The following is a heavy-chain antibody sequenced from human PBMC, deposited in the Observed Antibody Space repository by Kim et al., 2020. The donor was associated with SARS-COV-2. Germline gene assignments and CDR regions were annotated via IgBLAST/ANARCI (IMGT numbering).Heavy chain of an antibody. CDR1: GGSFSGYY. CDR2: INHSGST. CDR3: ARGTRQWLVRGPYYYYMD. V-gene: IGHV4-34*01. Sequence: SETLSLTCAVYGGSFSGYYWSWIRQPPGKGLEWIGEINHSGSTNYNPSLESRVTISVDTSKNQFSLKLSSVTAADTAVYYCARGTRQWLVRGPYYYYMD. D-gene: IGHD6-19*01. J-gene: IGHJ6*03.